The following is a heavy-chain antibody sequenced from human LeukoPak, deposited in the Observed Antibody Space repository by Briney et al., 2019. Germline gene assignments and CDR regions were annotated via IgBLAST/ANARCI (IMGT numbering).Heavy chain of an antibody. D-gene: IGHD1-1*01. CDR3: ARYLKWKRAFDI. V-gene: IGHV1-8*02. J-gene: IGHJ3*02. CDR1: GYTFTGYY. CDR2: MNPNSGNT. Sequence: ASVKVSCKASGYTFTGYYMHWVRQAPGQGLEWMGWMNPNSGNTGYAQKFQGRVTMTRNTSISTAYMELSSLRSEDTAVYYCARYLKWKRAFDIWGQGTMVTVSS.